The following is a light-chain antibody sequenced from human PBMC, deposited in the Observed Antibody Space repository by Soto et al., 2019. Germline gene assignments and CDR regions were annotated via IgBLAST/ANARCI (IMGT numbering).Light chain of an antibody. Sequence: QAVVTQPASVSGSPGQSITISCTGTSSDVGGYNYVSWYQQHPGKAPKLMIYDVSNRPSGVSNRFSGSKSGNTASLTISGLQAEDEADYYCSSYTSSSIWVFGGGTKVTVL. CDR3: SSYTSSSIWV. V-gene: IGLV2-14*01. J-gene: IGLJ3*02. CDR1: SSDVGGYNY. CDR2: DVS.